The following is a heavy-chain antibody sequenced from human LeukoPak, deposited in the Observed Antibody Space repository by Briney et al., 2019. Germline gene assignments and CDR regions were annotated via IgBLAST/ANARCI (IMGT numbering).Heavy chain of an antibody. J-gene: IGHJ4*02. D-gene: IGHD2-2*01. CDR1: GGSISSGDYY. CDR3: ARSLVVPAAIEYNFDY. Sequence: PSETLSLTCTVSGGSISSGDYYWSWIRQPPGKGLEWIGYIYYSGSTYYNPSLKSRVTISVDTSKNQFSLKLSSVTAADTAVYYCARSLVVPAAIEYNFDYWGQGTLVTVSS. V-gene: IGHV4-30-4*08. CDR2: IYYSGST.